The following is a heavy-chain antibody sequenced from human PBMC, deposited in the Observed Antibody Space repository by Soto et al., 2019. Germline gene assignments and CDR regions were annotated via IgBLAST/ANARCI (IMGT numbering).Heavy chain of an antibody. CDR2: IYSGGST. CDR3: ATGYSSGRTYAFDI. J-gene: IGHJ3*02. CDR1: GFTVSSNY. D-gene: IGHD6-19*01. V-gene: IGHV3-66*01. Sequence: VQLVESGGGLVQPGGSLRLSCAASGFTVSSNYMSWVRQAPGKGLEWVSVIYSGGSTYYADSVKGRFTISRDNSKNTLYLQMNSLRAEDTAVYYCATGYSSGRTYAFDIWGQGTMVTVSS.